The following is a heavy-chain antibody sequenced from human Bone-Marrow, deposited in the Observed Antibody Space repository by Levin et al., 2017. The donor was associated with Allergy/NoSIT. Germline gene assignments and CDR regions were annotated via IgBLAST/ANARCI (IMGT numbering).Heavy chain of an antibody. CDR2: ISHDGGNK. Sequence: GGSLRLSCAGSGFTFSGSAFHWVRQAPGKGLEWVAVISHDGGNKYYADSVRGRFTVSRDNSNKRVYLQMNSLRRDDPATYYCASDRYAEPSGGHTDYWGQGVLVTVSS. D-gene: IGHD2-15*01. J-gene: IGHJ4*02. CDR3: ASDRYAEPSGGHTDY. V-gene: IGHV3-30*04. CDR1: GFTFSGSA.